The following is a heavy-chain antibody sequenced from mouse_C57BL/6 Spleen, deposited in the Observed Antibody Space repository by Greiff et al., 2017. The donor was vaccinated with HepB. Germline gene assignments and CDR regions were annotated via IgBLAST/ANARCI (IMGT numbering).Heavy chain of an antibody. CDR1: GFTFSDYY. V-gene: IGHV5-16*01. Sequence: EVNLVESEGGLVQPGSSMKLSCTASGFTFSDYYMAWVRQVPEKGLEWVANINYDGSSTYYLDSLKSRFIISRDNAKNILYLQMSSLKSEDTATYYCARDGGTTVPFDYWGQGTTLTVSS. J-gene: IGHJ2*01. D-gene: IGHD1-1*01. CDR2: INYDGSST. CDR3: ARDGGTTVPFDY.